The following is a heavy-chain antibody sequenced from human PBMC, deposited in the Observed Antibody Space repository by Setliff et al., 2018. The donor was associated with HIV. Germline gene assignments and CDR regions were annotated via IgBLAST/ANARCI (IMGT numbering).Heavy chain of an antibody. D-gene: IGHD3-3*01. V-gene: IGHV4-39*01. CDR3: AKKYSDFWGGQTDV. Sequence: PSETLSLTCNVFGGSIISSNYYWSWIRQPPGKGLESIASFYCSGGSYYNPSLKTRITLSVDMSKDQFSLRLTSGSAEDTAVYYCAKKYSDFWGGQTDVWDKGTTVTVTS. CDR2: FYCSGGS. J-gene: IGHJ6*04. CDR1: GGSIISSNYY.